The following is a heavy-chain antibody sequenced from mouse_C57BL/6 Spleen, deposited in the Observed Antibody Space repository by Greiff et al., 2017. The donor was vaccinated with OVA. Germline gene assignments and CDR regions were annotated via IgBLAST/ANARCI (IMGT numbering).Heavy chain of an antibody. CDR1: GFTFSSYG. V-gene: IGHV5-6*01. CDR2: ISSGGSYT. CDR3: ARPPPTTVVADWYFDV. Sequence: EVKLMESGGDLVKPGGSLTLSCAASGFTFSSYGMSWVRQTPDKRLEWVATISSGGSYTYYPDSVKGRFTISRDNAKNTLYLQMSSLKSEDTAMYYCARPPPTTVVADWYFDVWGTGTTVTVSS. D-gene: IGHD1-1*01. J-gene: IGHJ1*03.